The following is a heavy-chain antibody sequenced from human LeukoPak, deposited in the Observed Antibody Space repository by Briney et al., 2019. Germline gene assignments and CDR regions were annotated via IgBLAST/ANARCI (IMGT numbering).Heavy chain of an antibody. CDR2: IIPIFGTA. Sequence: GASVKVSCEASRGTFSSYAISWVRQAPGQGLERMGGIIPIFGTANYAQKFQGRVTITADESTSTAYMELSSLRSEDTAVYYCARDRPGRYCSSTRCYFASPFDPWGQGTLVIVSS. D-gene: IGHD2-2*01. CDR1: RGTFSSYA. CDR3: ARDRPGRYCSSTRCYFASPFDP. V-gene: IGHV1-69*13. J-gene: IGHJ5*02.